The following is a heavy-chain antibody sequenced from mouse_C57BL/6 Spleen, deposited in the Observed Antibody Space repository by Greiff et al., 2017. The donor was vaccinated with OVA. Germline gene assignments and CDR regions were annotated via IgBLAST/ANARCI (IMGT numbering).Heavy chain of an antibody. CDR3: ARRGGYYLYDAMDD. J-gene: IGHJ4*01. Sequence: VQLQQSGPELVKPGASVKIPCKASGYTFTDYNMDWVKQSHGQSLEWIGDINPYNGGTNYNQKFKGKATLTVDKSSSTAYMELRSLTSEDTAGYYCARRGGYYLYDAMDDWGKGTSVTVSS. CDR2: INPYNGGT. CDR1: GYTFTDYN. V-gene: IGHV1-18*01. D-gene: IGHD2-3*01.